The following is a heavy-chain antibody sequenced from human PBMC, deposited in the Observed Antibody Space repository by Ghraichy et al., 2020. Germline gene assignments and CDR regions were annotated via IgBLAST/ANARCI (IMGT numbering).Heavy chain of an antibody. V-gene: IGHV3-21*01. D-gene: IGHD3-22*01. J-gene: IGHJ4*02. CDR2: ISSSSTFI. Sequence: GESLNISCAASGFTFSNYNMNWVRQTPRKGLEWVSSISSSSTFIYYADSVKGRFTISRDNAKNSLYLQMNSLGAEDTAVYYCARDDGSGFYTRTTTEFWGQGTLVTVSS. CDR3: ARDDGSGFYTRTTTEF. CDR1: GFTFSNYN.